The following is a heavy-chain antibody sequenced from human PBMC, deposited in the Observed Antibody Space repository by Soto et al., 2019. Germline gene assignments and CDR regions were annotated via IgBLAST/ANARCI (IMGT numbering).Heavy chain of an antibody. CDR2: IYYSGST. J-gene: IGHJ4*02. Sequence: PSETLSLTCTVSGGSISSSSYYWGWIRQPPGKGLEWIGSIYYSGSTYYNPSLKSRVTISVDTSKNQFSLKLSSVTAADTAVYYCARQGPTWYNWNYFDYWGQGTLVTVSS. D-gene: IGHD1-20*01. V-gene: IGHV4-39*01. CDR3: ARQGPTWYNWNYFDY. CDR1: GGSISSSSYY.